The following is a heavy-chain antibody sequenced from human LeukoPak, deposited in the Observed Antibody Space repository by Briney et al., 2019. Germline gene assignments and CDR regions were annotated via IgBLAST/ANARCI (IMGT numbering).Heavy chain of an antibody. J-gene: IGHJ4*02. D-gene: IGHD1-26*01. Sequence: PGGSLRLSCAASGFTFSSYAMSWVRQAPGKGLEWVSAISGSGGSTYYADSVKGRFTISRDNSKNTLYLQMNSLRAEDTAVYYCASTLKWELPPDYFDYWGQGTLVTVSS. CDR2: ISGSGGST. CDR1: GFTFSSYA. CDR3: ASTLKWELPPDYFDY. V-gene: IGHV3-23*01.